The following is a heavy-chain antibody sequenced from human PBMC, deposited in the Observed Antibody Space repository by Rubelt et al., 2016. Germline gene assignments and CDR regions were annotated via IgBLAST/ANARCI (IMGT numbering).Heavy chain of an antibody. CDR3: ARGGVPAAPDY. V-gene: IGHV4-39*07. J-gene: IGHJ4*02. Sequence: QLQLQESGPGLVKPSETLSLTCTVSGGSISSSSYYWGWIRQPPGKGLEWIGSIYHSGSTYYNPSLKIRVTISVDTSKNQFYLKLSSVTAADTAVYYCARGGVPAAPDYWGQGTLVTVSS. D-gene: IGHD2-2*01. CDR2: IYHSGST. CDR1: GGSISSSSYY.